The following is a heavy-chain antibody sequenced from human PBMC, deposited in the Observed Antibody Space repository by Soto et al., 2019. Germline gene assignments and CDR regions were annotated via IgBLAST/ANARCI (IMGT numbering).Heavy chain of an antibody. CDR2: ISGSGGST. Sequence: EVQLLESGGGLVQPGGSLRLSCAAPGLTFRTYAMTWVRQAPGKGLEWVSIISGSGGSTYYADSVKGRFTVSRDNSKNTLDVQMNSLRADDTAVYYCAKWTCSGGSCYFDYWGQGTLVTVSS. D-gene: IGHD2-15*01. V-gene: IGHV3-23*01. J-gene: IGHJ4*02. CDR1: GLTFRTYA. CDR3: AKWTCSGGSCYFDY.